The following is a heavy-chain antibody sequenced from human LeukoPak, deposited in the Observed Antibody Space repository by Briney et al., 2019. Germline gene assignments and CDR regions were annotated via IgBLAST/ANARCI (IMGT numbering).Heavy chain of an antibody. CDR2: ISSNGGST. CDR3: VKDDRGRFGERVNYFDY. V-gene: IGHV3-64D*06. Sequence: PGGSLRLSCSASGFTFITYAMHWVRQAPGKGLEYVSVISSNGGSTYYADSVKGRFTVSRDNSKKTLYLQMSSLRDEDTAVYYCVKDDRGRFGERVNYFDYWGQGTLVTVSS. J-gene: IGHJ4*02. D-gene: IGHD3-10*01. CDR1: GFTFITYA.